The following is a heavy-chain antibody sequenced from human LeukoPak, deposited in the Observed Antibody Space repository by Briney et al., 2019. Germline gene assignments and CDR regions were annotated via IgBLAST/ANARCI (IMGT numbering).Heavy chain of an antibody. CDR1: GFTFSNAW. CDR3: TAIFGAPYYYYYYMDV. J-gene: IGHJ6*03. CDR2: IKSKTDGGTT. V-gene: IGHV3-15*01. D-gene: IGHD3-3*02. Sequence: GGSLRLSCAASGFTFSNAWMSWVHQAPGKGLEWVGRIKSKTDGGTTDYAAPVKGRFTISRDDSKNTLYLQMNSLKTEDTAVYYCTAIFGAPYYYYYYMDVWGKGTTVTVSS.